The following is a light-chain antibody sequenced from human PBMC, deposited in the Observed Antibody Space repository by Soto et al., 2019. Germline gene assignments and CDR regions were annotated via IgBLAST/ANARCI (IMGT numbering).Light chain of an antibody. CDR3: QHYNGYSEA. CDR2: KAS. J-gene: IGKJ1*01. V-gene: IGKV1-5*03. Sequence: DIQMTQSPSTLSGSVGDRVTITCRASQTISSWLAWYQQKPGKAPKLLIYKASTLKSGVPSRFSGSGSGTEFTLTISSLQPEDFATYYCQHYNGYSEAFGQGTKVDIK. CDR1: QTISSW.